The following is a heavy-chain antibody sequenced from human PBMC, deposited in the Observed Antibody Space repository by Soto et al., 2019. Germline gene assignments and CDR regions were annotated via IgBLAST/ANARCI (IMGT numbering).Heavy chain of an antibody. J-gene: IGHJ4*02. V-gene: IGHV1-2*02. Sequence: ASVKISCTASGYTFTGYYMHWVRQAPGQGLEWMGWINPNSGGTNYAQKFQGRVTMTRDTSISTAYMELSRLRSDDTAVYYCARDCINGVCRDYWGQGTLVTGS. CDR2: INPNSGGT. CDR1: GYTFTGYY. CDR3: ARDCINGVCRDY. D-gene: IGHD2-8*01.